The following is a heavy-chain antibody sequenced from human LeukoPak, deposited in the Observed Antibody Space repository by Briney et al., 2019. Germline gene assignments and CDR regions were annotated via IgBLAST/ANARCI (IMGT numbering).Heavy chain of an antibody. CDR3: ANYQQRPPAMDF. Sequence: QPGGSLRLSCAASDFSFQSFPMIWVRQAPGKGLEWVSVIGTDGRNIHYADSVKGRFTISRDNSKKTLYLQMTSLRAEDTALYFCANYQQRPPAMDFWGQGTTVTVSS. J-gene: IGHJ6*02. V-gene: IGHV3-23*01. D-gene: IGHD1/OR15-1a*01. CDR2: IGTDGRNI. CDR1: DFSFQSFP.